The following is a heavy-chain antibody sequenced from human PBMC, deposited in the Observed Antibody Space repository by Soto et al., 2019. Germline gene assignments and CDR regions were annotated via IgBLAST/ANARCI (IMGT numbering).Heavy chain of an antibody. J-gene: IGHJ6*03. V-gene: IGHV1-18*01. D-gene: IGHD6-19*01. Sequence: QDQLVQSGGEVKKPGASVKVSCKASGYSFTNYGITWVRQAPGQGFEWMGWISAYNGDTNYAQKLQGSVTMTTDASTSTAYLELRSLRSDDPAVYYCARDRGVAPPVAGNTHYYYYMDVWGKGTTVTVSS. CDR1: GYSFTNYG. CDR2: ISAYNGDT. CDR3: ARDRGVAPPVAGNTHYYYYMDV.